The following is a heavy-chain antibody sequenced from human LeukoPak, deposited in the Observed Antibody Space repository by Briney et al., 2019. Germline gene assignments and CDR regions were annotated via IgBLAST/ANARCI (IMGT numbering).Heavy chain of an antibody. D-gene: IGHD3-16*02. J-gene: IGHJ4*02. V-gene: IGHV1-8*01. CDR2: MNPNSGNT. CDR1: GYTFTSYD. Sequence: ASVKVSCKASGYTFTSYDINWVRQATGQGLEWMGWMNPNSGNTGYAQKFQGRVTMTRNTSISTAYMELSSLRSEDTAVYYCARRHVDYDYVWGSYRPYYFDYWGQGTLVTVSS. CDR3: ARRHVDYDYVWGSYRPYYFDY.